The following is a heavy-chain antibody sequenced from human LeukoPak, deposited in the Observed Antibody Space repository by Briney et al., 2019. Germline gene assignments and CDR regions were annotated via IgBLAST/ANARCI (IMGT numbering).Heavy chain of an antibody. CDR3: ASQFSSGWDTGIDY. CDR1: GFTVSSNY. Sequence: PGGSLRLSCAASGFTVSSNYMSWVRQAPGKGLEWVSVIYSGGSTYYADSVKGRFTISRDNSKNTLYLQMNSLRAEDTAVYYCASQFSSGWDTGIDYWGQGTLVTVSS. D-gene: IGHD6-19*01. V-gene: IGHV3-53*01. CDR2: IYSGGST. J-gene: IGHJ4*02.